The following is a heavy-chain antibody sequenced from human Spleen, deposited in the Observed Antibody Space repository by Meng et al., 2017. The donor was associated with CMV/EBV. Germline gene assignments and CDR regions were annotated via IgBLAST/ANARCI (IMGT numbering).Heavy chain of an antibody. V-gene: IGHV3-48*04. CDR2: ISSDSSTI. D-gene: IGHD3-3*01. CDR3: ARWVDYDLWSGNSYYFDF. J-gene: IGHJ4*02. CDR1: GFTFRNYN. Sequence: GESLKISCAASGFTFRNYNINWVRQAPGKGLQWVSYISSDSSTIYYADSVKGRFTISRDNAKNSLFLQMNSLRVEDTAVYYCARWVDYDLWSGNSYYFDFWGPGTLVTVSS.